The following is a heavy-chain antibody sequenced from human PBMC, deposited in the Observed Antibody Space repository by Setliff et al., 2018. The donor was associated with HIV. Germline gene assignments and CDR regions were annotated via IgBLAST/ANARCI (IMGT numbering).Heavy chain of an antibody. Sequence: LRLSCAASGFTFITYGMNWVRQAPGKGLEWVSYISSTSRTIYYGDSVKGRFTISRDNAKNSLYLQMNSLRAEDTAVYYCATCYYDRSGYSYFRLWGQGTQVTVSS. V-gene: IGHV3-48*01. CDR2: ISSTSRTI. J-gene: IGHJ4*02. CDR3: ATCYYDRSGYSYFRL. D-gene: IGHD3-22*01. CDR1: GFTFITYG.